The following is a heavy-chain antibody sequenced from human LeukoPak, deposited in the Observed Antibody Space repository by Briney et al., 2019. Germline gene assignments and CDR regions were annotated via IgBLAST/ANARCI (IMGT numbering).Heavy chain of an antibody. CDR1: GFTFSGYA. CDR2: ISGSGGSI. CDR3: AREFGDLDGDYGRGAFDI. Sequence: GGSLRLSCEASGFTFSGYAMSWVRQAPGTGLEWVSAISGSGGSIYYADSVKGRFTISKDSSKNTVYLQMNSLRAEDTAVYYCAREFGDLDGDYGRGAFDIWGQGTMVTVSS. J-gene: IGHJ3*02. D-gene: IGHD4-17*01. V-gene: IGHV3-23*01.